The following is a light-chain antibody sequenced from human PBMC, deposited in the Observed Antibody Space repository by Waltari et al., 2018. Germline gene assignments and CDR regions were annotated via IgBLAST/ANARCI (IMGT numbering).Light chain of an antibody. V-gene: IGLV3-19*01. CDR3: NSRDSNGNPFV. J-gene: IGLJ1*01. Sequence: SSALTQDPAVSVALGMTVRITYPGDSLCYIDSNWYRQKPGQAPLLVMYGKNNRPSGIPDRFSGSYSGDTASLTITGAQAEDEADYYCNSRDSNGNPFVFGPATKVTVL. CDR2: GKN. CDR1: SLCYID.